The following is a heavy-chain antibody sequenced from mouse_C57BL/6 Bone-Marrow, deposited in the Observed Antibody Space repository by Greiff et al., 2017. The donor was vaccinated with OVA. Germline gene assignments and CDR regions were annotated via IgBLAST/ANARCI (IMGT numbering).Heavy chain of an antibody. CDR2: IYPRSGNT. Sequence: VQLQQSGAELARPGASVKLSCKASGYTFTSYGISWVKQRTGQGLEWIGEIYPRSGNTYYNEKFKGKATLTADKSSSTAYMLLSSLTSEDSAVYFCAREENWALDYWGQGTTLTVSS. CDR3: AREENWALDY. J-gene: IGHJ2*01. D-gene: IGHD4-1*01. V-gene: IGHV1-81*01. CDR1: GYTFTSYG.